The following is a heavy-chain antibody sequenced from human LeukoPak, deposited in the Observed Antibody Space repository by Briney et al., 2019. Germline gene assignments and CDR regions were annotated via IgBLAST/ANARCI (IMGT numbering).Heavy chain of an antibody. Sequence: SETLSLTCTVSGYSISSGYYWGWIRQPPGKGLEWIGSIYHSGGTYYNPSLKSRVTISVDTSKNQFSLKLSSVTAADTAVYYCARPYKSGSYYYYYYMDVWGKGTTVTISS. J-gene: IGHJ6*03. CDR3: ARPYKSGSYYYYYYMDV. CDR2: IYHSGGT. V-gene: IGHV4-38-2*02. CDR1: GYSISSGYY. D-gene: IGHD1-26*01.